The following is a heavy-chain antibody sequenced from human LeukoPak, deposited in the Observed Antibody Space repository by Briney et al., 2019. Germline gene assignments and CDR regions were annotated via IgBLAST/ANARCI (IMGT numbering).Heavy chain of an antibody. Sequence: GGSLRLSCAASGFTFSSYAMSWVRQAPGKGLEWVSAISGSGGSTYYADSVKGRFTISRDNSKNTLYLQMNSLRAEDTAVYYCARDQALGYCSGGSCHGNFDYWGQGTLVTVSS. V-gene: IGHV3-23*01. CDR1: GFTFSSYA. CDR2: ISGSGGST. D-gene: IGHD2-15*01. J-gene: IGHJ4*02. CDR3: ARDQALGYCSGGSCHGNFDY.